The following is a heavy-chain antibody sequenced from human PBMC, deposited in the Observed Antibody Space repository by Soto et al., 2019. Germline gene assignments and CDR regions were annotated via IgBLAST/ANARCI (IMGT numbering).Heavy chain of an antibody. D-gene: IGHD2-2*01. V-gene: IGHV4-34*01. J-gene: IGHJ5*02. CDR1: GGSFSGYY. Sequence: SETLSLTCAVYGGSFSGYYWSWIRQPPGKGLEWIGEINHSGSTNYNPSLKSRVTISVDTSKTQFSLKLSSVTAADTAVYYCARDPLTPDQWFDPWGQGTLVTVSS. CDR3: ARDPLTPDQWFDP. CDR2: INHSGST.